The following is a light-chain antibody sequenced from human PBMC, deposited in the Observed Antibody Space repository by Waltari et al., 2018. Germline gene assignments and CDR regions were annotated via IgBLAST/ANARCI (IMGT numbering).Light chain of an antibody. CDR1: SLRQSF. V-gene: IGLV3-19*01. CDR2: GVG. Sequence: SSELTQDPAVSVALGQTVRIPCQGDSLRQSFASWYQQKPGQAPVLVVFGVGNRPSGIPDRFSGSNSGNTAFLTITGAQADDEADYYCNSRDISGNHWVFGGGTRLTVL. CDR3: NSRDISGNHWV. J-gene: IGLJ3*02.